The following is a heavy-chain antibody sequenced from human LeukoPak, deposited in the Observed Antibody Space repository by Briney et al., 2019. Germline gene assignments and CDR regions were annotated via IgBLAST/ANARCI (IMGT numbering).Heavy chain of an antibody. D-gene: IGHD3-22*01. CDR2: IIPILGIA. J-gene: IGHJ4*02. V-gene: IGHV1-69*04. Sequence: SVKVSCKASGGTFSSYAISWVRQAPGQGLEWMGRIIPILGIANYAQKFQGRVTITADKSTSTAYMELSSLRSEDTAVYYCARDLGVYYDSSGSVFDYWGQGTLVTVSS. CDR1: GGTFSSYA. CDR3: ARDLGVYYDSSGSVFDY.